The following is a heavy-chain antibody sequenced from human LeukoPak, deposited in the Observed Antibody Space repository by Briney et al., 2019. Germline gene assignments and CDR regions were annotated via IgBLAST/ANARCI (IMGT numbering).Heavy chain of an antibody. CDR1: GFIITTYA. D-gene: IGHD5-24*01. CDR3: AKDLHYNDGRWEFDP. J-gene: IGHJ5*02. CDR2: ILGSGTT. V-gene: IGHV3-23*01. Sequence: GALRLSCAASGFIITTYAMAWVRLAPGKGLEWVAGILGSGTTYYSDSVKGRFTISKDNSKKMVYLQMNSLRVEDTAIYYCAKDLHYNDGRWEFDPWGQGTLVTVSS.